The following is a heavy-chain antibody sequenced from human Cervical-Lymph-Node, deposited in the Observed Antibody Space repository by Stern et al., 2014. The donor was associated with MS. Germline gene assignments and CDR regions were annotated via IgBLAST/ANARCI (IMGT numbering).Heavy chain of an antibody. Sequence: VQLVESGAEVKKPGSSVKVSCKASGGTFRSYTISWVRQAPGQGLEWMGRIIPILGIANYAQKFQGRVTITADKSTSTAYMELSSLRSEDTAVYYCASTGNCSSTSCPYYYYGMDVWGQGTTVTVSS. CDR2: IIPILGIA. D-gene: IGHD2-2*01. J-gene: IGHJ6*02. V-gene: IGHV1-69*09. CDR1: GGTFRSYT. CDR3: ASTGNCSSTSCPYYYYGMDV.